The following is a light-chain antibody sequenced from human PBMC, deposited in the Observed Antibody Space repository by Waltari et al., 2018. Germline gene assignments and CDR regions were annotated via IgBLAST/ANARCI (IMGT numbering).Light chain of an antibody. Sequence: EIVMTQSPGTLSASPGERVTLSCRASQSVKDELAWYQQRPGQAPRLLIYAASTRAADNPARFSGSGSGTDFTLTISSLQSEDFAVYYCQRYNNWPPLTFGGGTKVEIK. V-gene: IGKV3-15*01. CDR3: QRYNNWPPLT. CDR1: QSVKDE. J-gene: IGKJ4*01. CDR2: AAS.